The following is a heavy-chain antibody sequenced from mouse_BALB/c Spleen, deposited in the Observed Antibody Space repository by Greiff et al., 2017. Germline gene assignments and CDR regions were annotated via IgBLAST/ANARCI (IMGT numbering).Heavy chain of an antibody. CDR1: GDSITSGY. CDR2: ISYSGST. D-gene: IGHD2-10*02. J-gene: IGHJ4*01. CDR3: ARSYGNYDYYAMDY. V-gene: IGHV3-8*02. Sequence: EVKLMESGPSLVKPSQTLSLTCSVTGDSITSGYWNWIRKFPGNKLEYMGYISYSGSTYYNPSLKSRISITRDTSKNQYYLQLNSVTTEDTATYYCARSYGNYDYYAMDYWGQGTSVTGSS.